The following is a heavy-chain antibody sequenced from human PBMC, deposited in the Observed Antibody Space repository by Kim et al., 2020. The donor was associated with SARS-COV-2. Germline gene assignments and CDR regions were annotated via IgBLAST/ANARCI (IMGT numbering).Heavy chain of an antibody. Sequence: GGSLRLSCAASGFTFSSYAMSWVRQAPGKGLEWVSVIYSGGSSTYYADSVKGRFTISRDNSKNTLYLQMNSLRAEDTAVYYCAKDQSTTGTTEDYYGMDVWGQGTTVTVSS. CDR1: GFTFSSYA. V-gene: IGHV3-23*03. J-gene: IGHJ6*02. D-gene: IGHD1-1*01. CDR2: IYSGGSST. CDR3: AKDQSTTGTTEDYYGMDV.